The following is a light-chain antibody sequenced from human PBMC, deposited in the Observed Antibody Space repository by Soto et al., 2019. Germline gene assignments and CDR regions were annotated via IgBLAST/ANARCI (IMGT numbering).Light chain of an antibody. Sequence: DIQMTQSPSTQSDSLGDGVTISSRPVRGFSSWWAWYQQQPGKAPNLWFYDASTLQSGVPSRFSGNGSGTEFTLTISRLQPEDLATYFCQQYNGYPWTFGQGTRVGIK. J-gene: IGKJ1*01. V-gene: IGKV1-5*01. CDR2: DAS. CDR3: QQYNGYPWT. CDR1: RGFSSW.